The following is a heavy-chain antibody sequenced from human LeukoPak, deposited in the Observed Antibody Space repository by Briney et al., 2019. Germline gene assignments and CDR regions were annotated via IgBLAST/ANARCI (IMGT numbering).Heavy chain of an antibody. V-gene: IGHV4-34*01. CDR2: INHSGST. CDR1: GGSFSGYY. Sequence: SKTLSLTCAVYGGSFSGYYWSWIRQPPGKGLEWIGEINHSGSTNYNPSLKSRVTISVDTSKNRFSLKLSSVTAADTAVYYCARDGIVVVPAAIPIHYYYGMDVWGQGTTVTVSS. D-gene: IGHD2-2*02. J-gene: IGHJ6*02. CDR3: ARDGIVVVPAAIPIHYYYGMDV.